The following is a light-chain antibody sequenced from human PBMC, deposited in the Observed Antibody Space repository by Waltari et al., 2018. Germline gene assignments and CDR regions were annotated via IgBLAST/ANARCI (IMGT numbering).Light chain of an antibody. J-gene: IGLJ2*01. Sequence: QSALTQPRSVSGSPGQSVTISCTGTSSDVGGYNYVSWYQPHPGKAPKLMIYDVSKRPPGVPDRFSGSKSGNTASLTISGLQAEDEADYYCCSYAGSYVVFGGGTKLTVL. V-gene: IGLV2-11*01. CDR2: DVS. CDR1: SSDVGGYNY. CDR3: CSYAGSYVV.